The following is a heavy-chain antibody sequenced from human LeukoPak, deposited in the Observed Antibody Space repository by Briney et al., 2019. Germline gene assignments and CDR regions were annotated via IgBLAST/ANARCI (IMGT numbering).Heavy chain of an antibody. CDR1: GYSLSSGFY. CDR2: IYRSGTT. J-gene: IGHJ4*02. Sequence: SETLSLTCAVSGYSLSSGFYWGWIRPPPRKGLEWIGTIYRSGTTYYNPSLKSRVTISADTSKNQFSLKLRSVTAADTALYYCARTSTGTTDSFDHWGQGTVVTVSS. CDR3: ARTSTGTTDSFDH. V-gene: IGHV4-38-2*01. D-gene: IGHD1-7*01.